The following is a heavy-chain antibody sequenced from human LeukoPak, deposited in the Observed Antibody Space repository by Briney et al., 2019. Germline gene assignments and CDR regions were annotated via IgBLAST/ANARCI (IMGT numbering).Heavy chain of an antibody. CDR3: ARGGIAVAGTKFGY. J-gene: IGHJ4*02. V-gene: IGHV4-34*01. D-gene: IGHD6-19*01. Sequence: SETLSLTCAVYGGSFSGYYWSWLRQPPGKGLEWIGEINHSGSTNYNPSLKSRVTISVDTSKNQFSLKLSSVTAADTAVYYCARGGIAVAGTKFGYWGQGTLVTVSS. CDR2: INHSGST. CDR1: GGSFSGYY.